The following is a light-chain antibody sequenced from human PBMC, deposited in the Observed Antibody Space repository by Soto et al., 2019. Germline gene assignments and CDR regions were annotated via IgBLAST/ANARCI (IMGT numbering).Light chain of an antibody. J-gene: IGKJ1*01. CDR3: QRYNSYST. CDR2: DAS. CDR1: QSISSW. Sequence: GESVTLTCRARQSISSWLAWYQQKPGKAPKLLIYDASSLESGVPSRFSGSGSGTEFTLTISSLQPDDFATYYCQRYNSYSTFGQGTKVDI. V-gene: IGKV1-5*01.